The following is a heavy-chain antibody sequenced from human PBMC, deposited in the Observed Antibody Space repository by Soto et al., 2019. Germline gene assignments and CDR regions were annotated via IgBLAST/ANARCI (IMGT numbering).Heavy chain of an antibody. D-gene: IGHD3-3*02. CDR2: LYYSGRT. Sequence: SEPLPPPCPVSGVSISSYYWSWIRQPPRKGLEWIGYLYYSGRTNYNPSLKSRVTISVDTSKNQFSLKLSSVTAADTAVYYCARERGALLALAGWGVGPMVT. CDR3: ARERGALLALAG. CDR1: GVSISSYY. J-gene: IGHJ1*01. V-gene: IGHV4-59*01.